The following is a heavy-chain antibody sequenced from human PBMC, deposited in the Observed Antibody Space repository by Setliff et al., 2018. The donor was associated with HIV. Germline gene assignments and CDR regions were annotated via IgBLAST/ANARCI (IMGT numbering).Heavy chain of an antibody. CDR3: ARSDADAFDI. Sequence: ASVKVSCKASGYTFTSYYMHWVRQAPGQGLERTGIINPSGGSTSYAQKFQGRVTMTRDTSTSTVDMELSSLRSEDTGVYYCARSDADAFDIWGQGTMVTVSS. V-gene: IGHV1-46*01. CDR1: GYTFTSYY. D-gene: IGHD2-21*02. J-gene: IGHJ3*02. CDR2: INPSGGST.